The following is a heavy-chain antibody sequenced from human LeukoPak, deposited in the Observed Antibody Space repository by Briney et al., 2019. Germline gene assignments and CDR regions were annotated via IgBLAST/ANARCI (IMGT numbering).Heavy chain of an antibody. Sequence: GGSLRLSCAASGFTFSSYWMHWVRQAPGKGLVWVARINSDGYSISYADSVKGRFTISRDNTRNTLYLHVNSLRVEDTAIYYCARATAVAGTDQWGQGTLVTVSS. V-gene: IGHV3-74*01. CDR3: ARATAVAGTDQ. CDR2: INSDGYSI. J-gene: IGHJ4*02. CDR1: GFTFSSYW. D-gene: IGHD6-19*01.